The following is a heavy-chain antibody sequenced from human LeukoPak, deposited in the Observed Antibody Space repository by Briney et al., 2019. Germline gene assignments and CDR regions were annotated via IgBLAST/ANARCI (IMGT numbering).Heavy chain of an antibody. CDR3: ARDTLSNGNY. CDR2: ISGSGGST. V-gene: IGHV3-23*01. Sequence: PGGSLRLSCAASGFTFSSYAMSWVRQAPGKGLEWVSAISGSGGSTYYADSVKGRFTISRDNAKNSLYLQMNSLRAEDTAVYYCARDTLSNGNYWGQGTLVTVSS. J-gene: IGHJ4*02. CDR1: GFTFSSYA. D-gene: IGHD2-8*01.